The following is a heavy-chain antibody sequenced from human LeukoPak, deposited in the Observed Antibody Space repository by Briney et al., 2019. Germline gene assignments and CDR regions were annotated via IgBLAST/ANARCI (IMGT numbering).Heavy chain of an antibody. CDR2: INHSGST. CDR3: ARLGDTHFDY. V-gene: IGHV4-34*01. D-gene: IGHD3-16*01. J-gene: IGHJ4*02. CDR1: GGSFSGYY. Sequence: SETLSLTCAVYGGSFSGYYWSWIRQPPGKGLEWIGEINHSGSTNYNPSLKNRVTISVDTSKNQFSMKLSSVTAADTAVFYCARLGDTHFDYWGQGTLVTVSS.